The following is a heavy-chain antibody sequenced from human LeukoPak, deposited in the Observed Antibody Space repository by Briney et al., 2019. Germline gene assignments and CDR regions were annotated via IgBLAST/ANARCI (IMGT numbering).Heavy chain of an antibody. Sequence: GGSLRLSCAASGFTFSSYAMSWVRQAPGRGLEWVSDISGSGGSTYYADSLNGRFTISRDNSKNTLYLQMNSLRAEDTAVYYCAKDQYAEGLQNPFFDYWGQGTLVTVSS. J-gene: IGHJ4*02. D-gene: IGHD4-11*01. CDR3: AKDQYAEGLQNPFFDY. CDR2: ISGSGGST. V-gene: IGHV3-23*01. CDR1: GFTFSSYA.